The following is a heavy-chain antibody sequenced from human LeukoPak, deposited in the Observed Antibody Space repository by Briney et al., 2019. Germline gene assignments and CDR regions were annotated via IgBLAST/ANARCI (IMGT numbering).Heavy chain of an antibody. Sequence: GESLKISCKGSGYSFTSYWIGWVRQMSGKGLEWMGIIYPDDSDTRYSPSFQGQVTISADKSINTAYLQWSSLKASDTAMYYCARLRTTVTDYYYYMDVWGKGTTVTVSS. J-gene: IGHJ6*03. CDR1: GYSFTSYW. CDR2: IYPDDSDT. D-gene: IGHD4-11*01. V-gene: IGHV5-51*01. CDR3: ARLRTTVTDYYYYMDV.